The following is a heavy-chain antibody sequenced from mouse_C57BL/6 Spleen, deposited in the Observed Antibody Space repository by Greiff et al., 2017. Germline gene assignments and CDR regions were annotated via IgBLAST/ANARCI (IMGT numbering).Heavy chain of an antibody. J-gene: IGHJ3*01. D-gene: IGHD2-4*01. CDR3: ARRLYYDYGAAGFAY. Sequence: QVQLQQPGAELVKPGASVQMSCKASGYTFTSYWITWVKQRPGQGLERIGDLYPGSGSTNSNEKFNSKATPTVDTSSSSAYMQLSSLTSEDAAVYYCARRLYYDYGAAGFAYWGQGTLVTVSA. CDR2: LYPGSGST. CDR1: GYTFTSYW. V-gene: IGHV1-55*01.